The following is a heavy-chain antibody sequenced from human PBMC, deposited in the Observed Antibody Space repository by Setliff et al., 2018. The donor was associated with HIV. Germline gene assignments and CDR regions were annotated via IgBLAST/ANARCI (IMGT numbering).Heavy chain of an antibody. CDR2: IYSSGTT. CDR3: ARGYNFWSGYYGMRFDP. CDR1: GGSISNYY. D-gene: IGHD3-3*01. Sequence: SETLSLTCTVSGGSISNYYWSWIRQPPGNGLEWIGYIYSSGTTDYNPSLKSRVTMSVDTSNSHFSLKLASVTAADTAVYYCARGYNFWSGYYGMRFDPWGQGTLVTVSS. J-gene: IGHJ5*02. V-gene: IGHV4-4*08.